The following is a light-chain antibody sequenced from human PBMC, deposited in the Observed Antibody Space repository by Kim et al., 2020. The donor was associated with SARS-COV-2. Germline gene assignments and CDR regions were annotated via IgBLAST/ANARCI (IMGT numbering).Light chain of an antibody. Sequence: PGDKATLSGRASQGITTALAWYQQKPGKAPTLLIFGAAAGATGVPARFSGSGSGTEFTLTISSLQSEDFATYYCQKYNSAPWTFGQGTKVDIK. CDR3: QKYNSAPWT. CDR2: GAA. CDR1: QGITTA. V-gene: IGKV3-15*01. J-gene: IGKJ1*01.